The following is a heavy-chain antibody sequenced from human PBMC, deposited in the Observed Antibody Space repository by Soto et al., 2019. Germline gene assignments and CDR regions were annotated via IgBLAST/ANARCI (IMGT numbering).Heavy chain of an antibody. CDR1: GGSVSSSSYY. V-gene: IGHV4-39*01. J-gene: IGHJ4*02. Sequence: SETLSLTCTVSGGSVSSSSYYWGWISQPPGKGLEWIGSIYYSGSTYYNPSLKSRVTISIDTSKNQFSLKLSSVTAADTAVYYCARTGYTSGWFSGWAQGTLVTVSS. CDR3: ARTGYTSGWFSG. D-gene: IGHD6-19*01. CDR2: IYYSGST.